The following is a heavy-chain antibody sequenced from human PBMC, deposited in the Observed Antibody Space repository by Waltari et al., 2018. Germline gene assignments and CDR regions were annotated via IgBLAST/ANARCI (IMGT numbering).Heavy chain of an antibody. V-gene: IGHV1-69*04. J-gene: IGHJ3*02. CDR1: GGTFSSYA. CDR3: ARDGPPCGGDCYEDAFDI. CDR2: IIPILGIA. D-gene: IGHD2-21*01. Sequence: QVQLVQSGAEVKKPGSSVKVSCKASGGTFSSYAISWVRQAPGQGLEWMGGIIPILGIANYAQKFQGRVTITADESTSTAYMELSSLRSEDTAVYYCARDGPPCGGDCYEDAFDIWGQGTMVTVSS.